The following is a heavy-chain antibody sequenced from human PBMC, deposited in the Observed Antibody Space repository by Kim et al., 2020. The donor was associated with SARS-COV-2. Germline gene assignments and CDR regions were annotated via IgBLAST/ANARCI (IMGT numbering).Heavy chain of an antibody. D-gene: IGHD2-15*01. Sequence: GGSLRLSCAASGFTFRSHAMNWVRQAPGKGLEWVSGISGSGGTTNYADSVKGRFTISRDNSKNTLYLQMNSLRAEDTAVYYCAKRYCRGGTCYSIDYWGQGTLFTVSS. CDR2: ISGSGGTT. V-gene: IGHV3-23*01. CDR3: AKRYCRGGTCYSIDY. CDR1: GFTFRSHA. J-gene: IGHJ4*02.